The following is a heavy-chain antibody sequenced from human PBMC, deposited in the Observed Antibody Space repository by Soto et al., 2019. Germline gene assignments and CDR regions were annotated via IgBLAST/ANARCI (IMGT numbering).Heavy chain of an antibody. CDR2: ISAYNGNT. CDR1: GYTFTSYG. J-gene: IGHJ6*03. D-gene: IGHD3-9*01. Sequence: ASLKVSCKPSGYTFTSYGISWLRQTPGQGLEWMGWISAYNGNTNYAQKLQGRVTMTTDTSTSTAYMELRSLRSDDTAVYYCARDGLYDILTGTYYYYYMDVWGKGTTVTVSS. CDR3: ARDGLYDILTGTYYYYYMDV. V-gene: IGHV1-18*01.